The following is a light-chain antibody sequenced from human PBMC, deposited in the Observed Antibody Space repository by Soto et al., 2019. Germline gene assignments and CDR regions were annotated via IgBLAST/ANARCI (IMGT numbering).Light chain of an antibody. CDR1: SSDVGGYDF. CDR3: TSYAGSNNVL. V-gene: IGLV2-8*01. Sequence: QSVLTQPPSASGSPGQSVTISCTGTSSDVGGYDFVSWYQQHPGKAPTLMIYEVTKRPSGVPGRFSGSKSGSTASLTVSGLQAEDEADYYCTSYAGSNNVLFGGGTKLTVL. J-gene: IGLJ2*01. CDR2: EVT.